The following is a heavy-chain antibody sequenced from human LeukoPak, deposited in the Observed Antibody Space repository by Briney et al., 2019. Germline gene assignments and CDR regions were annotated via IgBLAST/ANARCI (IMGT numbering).Heavy chain of an antibody. CDR1: GGSISSYY. CDR2: IYYSGST. CDR3: ARGLTSSGYYP. Sequence: SETLSLTCTVSGGSISSYYWSWIRQPPGKGLEWIGYIYYSGSTNYNPSLKSRVTISVDTSKNQFSLKLSSVTAADTAVYYCARGLTSSGYYPWGQGTTVTVSS. J-gene: IGHJ6*02. D-gene: IGHD3-22*01. V-gene: IGHV4-59*12.